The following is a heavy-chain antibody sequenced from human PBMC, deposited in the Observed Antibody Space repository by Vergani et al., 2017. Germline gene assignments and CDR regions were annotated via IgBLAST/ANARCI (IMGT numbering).Heavy chain of an antibody. D-gene: IGHD3-9*01. CDR1: GYTFSNYY. J-gene: IGHJ4*02. V-gene: IGHV1-46*03. CDR2: INPSGGHT. Sequence: QVQVVQSGAEVKKSEASVKVSCKTSGYTFSNYYMHWVRQAPGQGLEWMGIINPSGGHTNYAQKFQGRVTMTRDTSTSTVYMELSSLRSEDTAIYYCARGDYGILTGYRYWGQGTLVTVS. CDR3: ARGDYGILTGYRY.